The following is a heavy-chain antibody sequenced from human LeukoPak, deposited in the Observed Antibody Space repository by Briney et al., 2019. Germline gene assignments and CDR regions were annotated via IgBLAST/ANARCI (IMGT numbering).Heavy chain of an antibody. V-gene: IGHV4-59*01. J-gene: IGHJ6*03. Sequence: PSETLSLTCTVSGGSISSYYWSWIRQPPGKGLEWIGYIYYSGSTNYNPSLKSRVTISVDTSKNQFSLKLSSVTAADTAVYYCARALTYDSSGYNYYYYYMDVWGKGTTVTISS. D-gene: IGHD3-22*01. CDR1: GGSISSYY. CDR2: IYYSGST. CDR3: ARALTYDSSGYNYYYYYMDV.